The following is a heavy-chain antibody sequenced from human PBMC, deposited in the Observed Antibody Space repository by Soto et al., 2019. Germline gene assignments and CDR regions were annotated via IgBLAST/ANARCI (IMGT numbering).Heavy chain of an antibody. V-gene: IGHV3-23*01. Sequence: VQLLESGGGLVQPGGSLRLSCAASGFTFSTYSLNWVRQAPGKGLEWVSTISEGGGSTYYGDSVKGRFTISRDNSKNVLYLQMDSLRADDTAVYYCARAPGDYYYMDVWGKGTTVAVS. J-gene: IGHJ6*03. CDR3: ARAPGDYYYMDV. CDR2: ISEGGGST. CDR1: GFTFSTYS.